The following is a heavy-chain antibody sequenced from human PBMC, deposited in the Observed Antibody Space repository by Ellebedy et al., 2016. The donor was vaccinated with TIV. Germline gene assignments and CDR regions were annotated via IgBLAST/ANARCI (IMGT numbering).Heavy chain of an antibody. V-gene: IGHV4-59*01. CDR3: ARAYSSSSGKNAFDI. J-gene: IGHJ3*02. Sequence: MPSETLSLTCTVSGGSISSYYWSWTRQPPGKGLEWIGYIYYSGSTNYNPSLKSRVTISIDTSKNQLSLNLSSVTAADTAVYYCARAYSSSSGKNAFDIWGQGTMVTVSS. CDR2: IYYSGST. D-gene: IGHD6-6*01. CDR1: GGSISSYY.